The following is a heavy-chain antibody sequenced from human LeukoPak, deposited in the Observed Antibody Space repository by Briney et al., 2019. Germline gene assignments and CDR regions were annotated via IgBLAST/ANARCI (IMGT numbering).Heavy chain of an antibody. CDR1: GFTFTTYW. CDR3: ARVAAAVPDQ. J-gene: IGHJ5*02. D-gene: IGHD6-13*01. CDR2: IKQDGSEK. V-gene: IGHV3-7*04. Sequence: GGSLRLSCAASGFTFTTYWMSWVRQAPGKGLEWVANIKQDGSEKYYMDSVKGRFAISRDNAKNSLYLQMSSLRAEDTAVYYCARVAAAVPDQWGQGTLVTVSS.